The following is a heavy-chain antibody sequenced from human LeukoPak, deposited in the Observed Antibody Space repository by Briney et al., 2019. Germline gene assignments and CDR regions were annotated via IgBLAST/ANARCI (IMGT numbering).Heavy chain of an antibody. CDR3: ARLHSQKGYYYDSSGYYYFDY. CDR1: GGSISSYY. V-gene: IGHV4-4*07. Sequence: SETLSLTCTVSGGSISSYYWSWIRQPAGKGLEWIGRIHTSGSTNYNPSLKSRVTMSVDTSKNQFSLKLSSVTAADTAVYYCARLHSQKGYYYDSSGYYYFDYWGQGTLVTVSS. D-gene: IGHD3-22*01. J-gene: IGHJ4*02. CDR2: IHTSGST.